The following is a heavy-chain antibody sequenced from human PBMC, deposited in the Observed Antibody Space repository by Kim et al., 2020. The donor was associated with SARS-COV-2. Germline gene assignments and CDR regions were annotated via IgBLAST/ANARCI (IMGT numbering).Heavy chain of an antibody. D-gene: IGHD6-19*01. Sequence: YNPSLKCRVAISVATSKNQFSLKRSSVTAADTAVYYCASLTAVAGLFDYWGQGTLVTVSS. J-gene: IGHJ4*02. CDR3: ASLTAVAGLFDY. V-gene: IGHV4-39*07.